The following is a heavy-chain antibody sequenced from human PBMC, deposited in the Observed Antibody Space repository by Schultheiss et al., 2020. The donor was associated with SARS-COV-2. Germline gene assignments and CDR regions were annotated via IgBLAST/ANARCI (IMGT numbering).Heavy chain of an antibody. J-gene: IGHJ3*02. D-gene: IGHD1-26*01. V-gene: IGHV1-69*06. CDR2: IIPIFGTA. CDR1: GGTFSSYT. CDR3: AREGGVGATPGRVDDAFDI. Sequence: SVKVSCKASGGTFSSYTISWVRQAPGQGLEWMGGIIPIFGTANYAQKFQGRVTITADKSTSTAYMELSSLRSEDTAVYYCAREGGVGATPGRVDDAFDIWGQGTMVTVSS.